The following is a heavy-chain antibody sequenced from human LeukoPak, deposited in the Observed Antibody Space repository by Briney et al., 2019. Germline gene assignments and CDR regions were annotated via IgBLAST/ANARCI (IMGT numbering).Heavy chain of an antibody. Sequence: PGGSLRLSCAASGFTFSDYYMSWIRQAPGKGLEWVSYISSSGSTIYYADSVKGRFTISRDNAKNSLYLQMNSLRAEDTAVYYCARRTTVTTSRYYYYYMDVWGKGTTVTISS. J-gene: IGHJ6*03. V-gene: IGHV3-11*01. CDR1: GFTFSDYY. CDR2: ISSSGSTI. CDR3: ARRTTVTTSRYYYYYMDV. D-gene: IGHD4-17*01.